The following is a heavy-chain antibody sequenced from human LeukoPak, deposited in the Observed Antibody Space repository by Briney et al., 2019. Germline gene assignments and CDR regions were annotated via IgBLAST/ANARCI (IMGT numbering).Heavy chain of an antibody. CDR1: GGSGTNDGYY. J-gene: IGHJ4*02. D-gene: IGHD3-3*01. CDR2: VYYSGVT. CDR3: ARRPVVSRAGDFFFDY. V-gene: IGHV4-61*08. Sequence: SETLSLTCSVSGGSGTNDGYYWSWIRQSPGRGLEWIGFVYYSGVTNPNPSLESRVAMSRDTSNNQFSLRLSSVTAADTAVYFCARRPVVSRAGDFFFDYWSQGIQVTVSP.